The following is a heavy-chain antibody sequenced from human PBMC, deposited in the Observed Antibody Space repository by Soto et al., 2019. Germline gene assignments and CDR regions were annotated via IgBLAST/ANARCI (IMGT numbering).Heavy chain of an antibody. CDR2: IITYNGNT. Sequence: QVQLVQYGAEVKKPGASVKVSCKASGYTFSSYAISWVRQAPGQWLEWMGWIITYNGNTNYAQKLQGRVTMTTDTSTTTAYMNLRSLRSDGTAVYYCARTRPPVDYWGQGTLVTVSS. V-gene: IGHV1-18*01. CDR3: ARTRPPVDY. CDR1: GYTFSSYA. J-gene: IGHJ4*02.